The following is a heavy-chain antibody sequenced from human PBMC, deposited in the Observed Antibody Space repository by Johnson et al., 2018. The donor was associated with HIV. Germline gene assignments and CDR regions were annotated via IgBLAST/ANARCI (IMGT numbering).Heavy chain of an antibody. CDR3: AKDSAAAGRVDALYI. CDR1: GFTFSSYG. CDR2: IRYDGSNK. Sequence: QEQLVESGGGVVQPGGSLRLSCAASGFTFSSYGMHWVRQAPGKGLEWVAFIRYDGSNKYYADSVKGRFTISRDNSKNTLYLQMNSLRAEDTAMYQCAKDSAAAGRVDALYIWGLGTMFTVSS. D-gene: IGHD6-13*01. V-gene: IGHV3-30*02. J-gene: IGHJ3*02.